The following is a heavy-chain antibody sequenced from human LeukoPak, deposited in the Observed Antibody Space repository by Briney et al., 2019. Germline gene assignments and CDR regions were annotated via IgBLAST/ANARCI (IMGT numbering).Heavy chain of an antibody. CDR3: ARVGDVYYFDY. CDR2: IKQDGSEK. Sequence: PGGSLRLSCAASGFTFSSYWMSWVRQAPGKGLEWVANIKQDGSEKYYVDSVKGRFTISRDNAKNSLHLQMNSLRAEDTAVYYCARVGDVYYFDYWGQGTLVTVSS. CDR1: GFTFSSYW. J-gene: IGHJ4*02. D-gene: IGHD4-17*01. V-gene: IGHV3-7*01.